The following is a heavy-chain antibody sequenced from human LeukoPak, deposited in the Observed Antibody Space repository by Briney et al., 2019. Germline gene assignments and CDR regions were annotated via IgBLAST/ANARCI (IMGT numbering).Heavy chain of an antibody. D-gene: IGHD3-10*01. CDR2: IYPGDSDT. CDR3: ARRITMVRGVPPLGY. J-gene: IGHJ4*02. Sequence: GESLKISCKGSGYSFTSYWIGWVRQMPGKGLEWMGIIYPGDSDTRYSPSFQGQVTISADKSISTAYLQWSSLKASDTAMYYCARRITMVRGVPPLGYWGQGTLVTVSS. CDR1: GYSFTSYW. V-gene: IGHV5-51*01.